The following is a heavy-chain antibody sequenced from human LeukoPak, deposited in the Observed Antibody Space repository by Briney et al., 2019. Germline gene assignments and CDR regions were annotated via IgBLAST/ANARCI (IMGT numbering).Heavy chain of an antibody. CDR2: IWYDGSNK. V-gene: IGHV3-33*08. Sequence: GGSLRLSCAASGFTFSSYWMNWARQAPGKGLEWVAVIWYDGSNKYYADSVKGRFTISRDNSKNTLYLQMNSLRAEDTAVYYCARSIVGATKLDYWGQGTLVTVSS. D-gene: IGHD1-26*01. CDR3: ARSIVGATKLDY. J-gene: IGHJ4*02. CDR1: GFTFSSYW.